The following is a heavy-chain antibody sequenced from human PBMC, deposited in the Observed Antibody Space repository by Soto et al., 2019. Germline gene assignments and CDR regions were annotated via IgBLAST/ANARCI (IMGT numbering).Heavy chain of an antibody. CDR3: ARDHDLGVTGLGY. CDR1: GFIFSSYW. D-gene: IGHD1-26*01. Sequence: GGSLRLSCAASGFIFSSYWMHWVRQVPGKGLVWVSRINSDGSSTSYADSVKGRFTISRDDARNMLYLQMNSLRAEDTALYYCARDHDLGVTGLGYWGQGTLVTVSS. V-gene: IGHV3-74*01. CDR2: INSDGSST. J-gene: IGHJ4*02.